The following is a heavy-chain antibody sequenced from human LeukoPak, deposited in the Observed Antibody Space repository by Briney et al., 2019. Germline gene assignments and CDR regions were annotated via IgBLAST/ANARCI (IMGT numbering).Heavy chain of an antibody. CDR3: ARTYNSYYFDY. J-gene: IGHJ4*02. Sequence: PSETLSLTCTVSGGSISSYYWSWIRQPPGKGLEWIGYIYYSGSTNYNPSLKSRVTISVDTSKNQFSLKLSSVTAADTAVYYCARTYNSYYFDYWGQGTLVTVSS. D-gene: IGHD1-1*01. CDR2: IYYSGST. V-gene: IGHV4-59*01. CDR1: GGSISSYY.